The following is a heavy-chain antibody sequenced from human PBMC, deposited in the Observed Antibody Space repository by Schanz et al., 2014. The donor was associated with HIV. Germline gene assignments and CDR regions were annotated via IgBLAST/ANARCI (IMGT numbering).Heavy chain of an antibody. CDR2: ITNRGNRR. Sequence: QEQLVESGGGSVKPGGSLRLSCAASGFSLGDYYMSWTRQAPGKGLERISYITNRGNRRNYADSVKGRFTTSRDNAKNSLYLQMNTLRADDTAVYYCARDKSNLGMDSWGQGTLVTVSS. CDR1: GFSLGDYY. CDR3: ARDKSNLGMDS. J-gene: IGHJ5*01. V-gene: IGHV3-11*01.